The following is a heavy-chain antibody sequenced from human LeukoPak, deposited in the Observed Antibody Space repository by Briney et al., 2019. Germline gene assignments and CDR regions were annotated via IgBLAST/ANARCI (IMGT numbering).Heavy chain of an antibody. D-gene: IGHD2-15*01. V-gene: IGHV3-30*18. CDR3: AKDENYCSGGSCYSEFYFDY. Sequence: PGGSLRLSCAAFGFTFSSYGMHWVRQAPGKGLEWVAVISYDGSNKYYADSVKGRFTISRDNSKNTLYLQMSSLRAEDTAVYYCAKDENYCSGGSCYSEFYFDYWGQGTLVTVSS. CDR2: ISYDGSNK. J-gene: IGHJ4*02. CDR1: GFTFSSYG.